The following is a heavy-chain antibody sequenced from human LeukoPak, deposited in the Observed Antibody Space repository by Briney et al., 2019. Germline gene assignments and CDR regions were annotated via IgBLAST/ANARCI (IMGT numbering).Heavy chain of an antibody. CDR3: ARLRYGQWLVTPITGFDY. CDR2: IYYSGNTGTT. CDR1: GASIDYYY. D-gene: IGHD6-19*01. Sequence: PSETLPLTCTISGASIDYYYWSWIRRPPGKGLEWIGYIYYSGNTGTTNYNPSLKRRVSISLDTSKNQISLNLTSLTAADTAVYYCARLRYGQWLVTPITGFDYWGQGTLVTVSS. J-gene: IGHJ4*02. V-gene: IGHV4-59*12.